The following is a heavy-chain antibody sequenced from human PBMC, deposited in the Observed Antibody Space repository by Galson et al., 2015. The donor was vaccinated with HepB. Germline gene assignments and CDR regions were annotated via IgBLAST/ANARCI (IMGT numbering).Heavy chain of an antibody. CDR3: ARAPHCISGDCYTGDNWFDP. Sequence: SVKVSCKASGYILSDYYIHWMRQAPGQGLEWMGWINPNSGDTNYAQTFQGRVTMTRATSINTAYMELSRLTSDDTAVYYCARAPHCISGDCYTGDNWFDPWGQGTLVFVSS. CDR1: GYILSDYY. V-gene: IGHV1-2*02. D-gene: IGHD2-21*02. CDR2: INPNSGDT. J-gene: IGHJ5*02.